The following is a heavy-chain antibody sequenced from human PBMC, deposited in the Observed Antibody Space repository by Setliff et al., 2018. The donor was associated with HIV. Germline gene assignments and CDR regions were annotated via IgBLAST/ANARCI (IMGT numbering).Heavy chain of an antibody. J-gene: IGHJ3*01. Sequence: VASVKVSCKASGYNFNNYYMHWVRQAPGQGLEWMGIINPSDNRTYYAQKFQGRVTMTRDTSISTVYMELTSLRSEDMAVYYCARGLRQNRSNSDVFDVWGQGTVVTVS. V-gene: IGHV1-46*02. CDR1: GYNFNNYY. CDR2: INPSDNRT. D-gene: IGHD4-4*01. CDR3: ARGLRQNRSNSDVFDV.